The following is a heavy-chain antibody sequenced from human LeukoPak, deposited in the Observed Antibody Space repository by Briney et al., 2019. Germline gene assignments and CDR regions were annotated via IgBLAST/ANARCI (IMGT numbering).Heavy chain of an antibody. Sequence: KPSETLSLTCTVSGGSISSYYWSWIRQPPGKGLEWIGYIYYSGSTNYNPSLKSRVIISVDTSKNQFSLKLSSVTAADTAVYYCARGPYGSGRYVDYWGQGTLVTVSS. CDR2: IYYSGST. D-gene: IGHD3-10*01. CDR3: ARGPYGSGRYVDY. V-gene: IGHV4-59*01. J-gene: IGHJ4*02. CDR1: GGSISSYY.